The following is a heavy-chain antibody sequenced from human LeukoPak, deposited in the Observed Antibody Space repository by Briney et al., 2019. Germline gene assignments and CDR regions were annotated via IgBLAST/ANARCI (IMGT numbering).Heavy chain of an antibody. CDR2: INPNSGGT. D-gene: IGHD3-3*01. Sequence: GASVKVSCKASGYTFTGYYMHWVRQAPGQGLEWMGWINPNSGGTNYAQKFQGRVTMTRDTSISTAYMELSRLRSDDTAVYYCARTMGITIFGYYYYGMDVWGQGTTVTVSS. CDR3: ARTMGITIFGYYYYGMDV. J-gene: IGHJ6*02. CDR1: GYTFTGYY. V-gene: IGHV1-2*02.